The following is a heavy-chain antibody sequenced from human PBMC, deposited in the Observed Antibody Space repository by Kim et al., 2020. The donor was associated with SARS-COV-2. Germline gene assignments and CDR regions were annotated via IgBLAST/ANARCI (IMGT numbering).Heavy chain of an antibody. D-gene: IGHD1-26*01. J-gene: IGHJ4*02. Sequence: SQTLSLTCAISGDSVSSNTAAWNWIRQSPSRGLEWLGRTYYRSKWFNDYAISVRSRITISPDTSKNQISLQLNSVTPEDTAVYYCARGASAIVTLYYWGRGTLVTVSS. CDR2: TYYRSKWFN. V-gene: IGHV6-1*01. CDR3: ARGASAIVTLYY. CDR1: GDSVSSNTAA.